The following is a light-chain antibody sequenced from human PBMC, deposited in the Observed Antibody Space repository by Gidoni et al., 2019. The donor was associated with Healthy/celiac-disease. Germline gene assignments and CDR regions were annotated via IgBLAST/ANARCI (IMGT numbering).Light chain of an antibody. CDR1: SSDVGSYNL. V-gene: IGLV2-23*02. Sequence: QSALTQPASVSGSPGQSITISCTGTSSDVGSYNLVSWYQRHPGKAPKVTIYEVSKRPSGVSNRFSGSKSGNTASLTISGLQAEDEADYYCCSYAGSSTWVFGGGTKLTVL. CDR2: EVS. J-gene: IGLJ3*02. CDR3: CSYAGSSTWV.